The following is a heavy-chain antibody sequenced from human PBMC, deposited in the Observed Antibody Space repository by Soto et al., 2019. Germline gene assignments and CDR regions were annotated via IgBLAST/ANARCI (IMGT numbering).Heavy chain of an antibody. CDR3: AKKGGGFLEWFDFDY. V-gene: IGHV3-30*18. CDR1: GFTFSSYG. D-gene: IGHD3-3*01. J-gene: IGHJ4*02. Sequence: QVQLVESGGGVVQPGRSLRLSCAASGFTFSSYGMHWVRQAPGKGLEWVAVISYDGSNKYYADSVKGRFTISRDNSKNTLYLQMNSLRAEDTAVYYCAKKGGGFLEWFDFDYWGQGTLVTVSS. CDR2: ISYDGSNK.